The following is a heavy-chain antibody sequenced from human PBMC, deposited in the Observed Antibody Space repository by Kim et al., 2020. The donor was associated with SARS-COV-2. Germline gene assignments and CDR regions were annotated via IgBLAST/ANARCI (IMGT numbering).Heavy chain of an antibody. CDR2: IIPIFGTA. CDR3: ARVEVVVIAMDAEYFQH. CDR1: GGTFSSYA. Sequence: SVKVSCKASGGTFSSYAISWVRQAPGQGLEWMGGIIPIFGTANYAQKFQGRVTITADESTSTAYMELSSLRSEDTAVYYCARVEVVVIAMDAEYFQHWGQGTLVTVSS. V-gene: IGHV1-69*13. J-gene: IGHJ1*01. D-gene: IGHD2-21*01.